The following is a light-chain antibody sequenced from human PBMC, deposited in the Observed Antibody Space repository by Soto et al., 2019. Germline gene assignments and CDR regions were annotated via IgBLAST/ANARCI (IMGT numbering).Light chain of an antibody. CDR2: EAF. CDR1: SSDVGSYNL. J-gene: IGLJ1*01. CDR3: CSYAGSTTLYV. V-gene: IGLV2-23*01. Sequence: QSVLTQPASVSGAPGHSITIPCTGTSSDVGSYNLVSCYQQHPGTAPKLMIYEAFKRPSGVSNRFSGSKSGDTASLTISGLQAEDEAGYYCCSYAGSTTLYVFGTGTKVTVL.